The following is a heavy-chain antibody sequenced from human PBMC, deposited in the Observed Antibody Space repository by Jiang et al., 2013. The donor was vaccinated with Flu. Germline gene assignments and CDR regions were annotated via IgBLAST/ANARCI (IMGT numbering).Heavy chain of an antibody. CDR2: TYYRSKWYN. V-gene: IGHV6-1*01. CDR1: GDSVSSNSAA. J-gene: IGHJ4*02. Sequence: QTLSLTCGISGDSVSSNSAAWNWIRQSPSRGLEWPGRTYYRSKWYNDYAVSVKSRITINPDTSKNQFSLQLNSVTPEDTAVYYCARDNVGSRWLQLYYFDYWGQGTLVTVSS. D-gene: IGHD5-24*01. CDR3: ARDNVGSRWLQLYYFDY.